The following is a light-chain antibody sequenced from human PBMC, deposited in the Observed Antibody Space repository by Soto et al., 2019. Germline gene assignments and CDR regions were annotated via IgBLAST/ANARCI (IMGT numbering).Light chain of an antibody. Sequence: EIVLTQSPGTLSLAPGERATLSCRASQSVSSSYLAWYQQKPGQAPRLLIYGASSRATGLPDRFSGSGSGTDFTLTISRLEPEDFAVYYCQQYGSSPRTFGQETKVEIK. V-gene: IGKV3-20*01. CDR1: QSVSSSY. J-gene: IGKJ1*01. CDR2: GAS. CDR3: QQYGSSPRT.